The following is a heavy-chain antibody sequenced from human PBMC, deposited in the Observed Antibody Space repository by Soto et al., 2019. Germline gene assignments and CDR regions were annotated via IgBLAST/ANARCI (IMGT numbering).Heavy chain of an antibody. CDR2: ISYEGSNT. D-gene: IGHD1-1*01. Sequence: QPGGSLRLSCVASGFTFDTYGIHWVRQAPGKGLQWVALISYEGSNTYYADSVRGRFTISRDNSKNTVYLQMNTLRPEDTGLYYCARVTPGNNLYYFSGLDFWGQGTSVTSP. J-gene: IGHJ6*02. V-gene: IGHV3-30-3*01. CDR3: ARVTPGNNLYYFSGLDF. CDR1: GFTFDTYG.